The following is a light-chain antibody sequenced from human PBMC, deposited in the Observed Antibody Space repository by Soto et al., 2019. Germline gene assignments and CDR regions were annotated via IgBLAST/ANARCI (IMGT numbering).Light chain of an antibody. J-gene: IGKJ2*01. CDR3: QQFDNSPSYT. CDR2: GAS. V-gene: IGKV3-20*01. Sequence: EIVLTQSPGTLSLSPGERATLSCRASQSVSSHYLAWYQQKPGQAPRLLIYGASSRATGIPDRFSGSGSGADFTLTISRLEPEDFAVYSCQQFDNSPSYTFGQGTKLEIK. CDR1: QSVSSHY.